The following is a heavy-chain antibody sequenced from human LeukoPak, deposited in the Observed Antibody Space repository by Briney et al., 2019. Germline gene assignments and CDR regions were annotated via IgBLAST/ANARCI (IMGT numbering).Heavy chain of an antibody. J-gene: IGHJ6*03. CDR3: ARGRVRDYYYYYMDV. V-gene: IGHV3-30-3*01. D-gene: IGHD3-10*01. Sequence: GGSLRLSCAASGFTFSSYAMHWVRQAPGKGLEWVAVISYDGSNKYYADSVKGRFTISRDNSKNTLYLQMNSLRAEDTAVYYCARGRVRDYYYYYMDVWGKGTTVTVSS. CDR2: ISYDGSNK. CDR1: GFTFSSYA.